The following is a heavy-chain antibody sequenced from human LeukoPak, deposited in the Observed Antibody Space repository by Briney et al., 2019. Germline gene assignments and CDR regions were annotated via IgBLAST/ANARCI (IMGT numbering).Heavy chain of an antibody. CDR2: ISSSSSYI. D-gene: IGHD3-3*01. CDR3: ARGSIFGVVIGY. V-gene: IGHV3-21*01. J-gene: IGHJ4*02. Sequence: GGSLRLSCAASGFTVSSNYMNWVRHAPGKGLEWVSSISSSSSYIYYADSVKGRFTISRDNAKNSLYLQMNSLRAEDTAVYYCARGSIFGVVIGYWGQGTLVTVSS. CDR1: GFTVSSNY.